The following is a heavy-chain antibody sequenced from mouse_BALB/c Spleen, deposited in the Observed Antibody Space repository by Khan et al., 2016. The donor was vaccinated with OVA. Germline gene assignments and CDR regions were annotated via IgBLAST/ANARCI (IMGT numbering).Heavy chain of an antibody. D-gene: IGHD2-10*01. CDR1: GYTFTHYG. CDR3: ARPPYFSYTLDH. V-gene: IGHV9-3-1*01. Sequence: QIQLVQSGPELKKPGETVKISCNASGYTFTHYGMNWVKQSPGKALKWMGWINTYTGEPTYADDFKGRFAFSLETSASTAYLQINNLKNEDTATYFCARPPYFSYTLDHWGQGTSVTVSS. CDR2: INTYTGEP. J-gene: IGHJ4*01.